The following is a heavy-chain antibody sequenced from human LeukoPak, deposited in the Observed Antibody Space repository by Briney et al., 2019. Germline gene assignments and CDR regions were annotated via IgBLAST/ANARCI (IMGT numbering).Heavy chain of an antibody. J-gene: IGHJ4*02. CDR2: ISYDGSDN. Sequence: PGGSLRLSSVASGFTFSSYGMHWVRQAPGKGLEWVAIISYDGSDNHYADSVKGRFTISRDNSKKTVFLQMNSLRAEDTAVYYCAKRNDYGGKSFDYWGQGTLVTVSS. D-gene: IGHD4-23*01. V-gene: IGHV3-30*18. CDR1: GFTFSSYG. CDR3: AKRNDYGGKSFDY.